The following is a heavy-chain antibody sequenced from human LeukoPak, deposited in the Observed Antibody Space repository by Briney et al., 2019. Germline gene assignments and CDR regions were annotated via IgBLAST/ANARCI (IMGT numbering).Heavy chain of an antibody. Sequence: SETLSLTCAVYGGSFSGYYWSWIRQPPGKGLEWIGEINHSGSTYYNPSLKSRVTISVDTSKNQFSLKLSSVTAADTAVYYCASLRRQTNAFDIWGQGTMVTVSS. CDR3: ASLRRQTNAFDI. CDR2: INHSGST. J-gene: IGHJ3*02. V-gene: IGHV4-34*01. CDR1: GGSFSGYY.